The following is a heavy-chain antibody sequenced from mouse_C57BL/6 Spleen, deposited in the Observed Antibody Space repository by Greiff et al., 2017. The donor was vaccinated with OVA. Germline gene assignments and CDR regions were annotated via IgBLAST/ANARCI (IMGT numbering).Heavy chain of an antibody. CDR3: ARGDDYADY. CDR1: GYTFTSYG. D-gene: IGHD2-4*01. V-gene: IGHV1-81*01. Sequence: QVQLKQSGAELARPGASVKLSCKASGYTFTSYGISWVKQRTGQGLEWIGEIYPRSGNTYYNEKFKGKATLTADKSSSTAYMELRSLTSVDAAVYFCARGDDYADYWGKGTPLTVPS. CDR2: IYPRSGNT. J-gene: IGHJ2*01.